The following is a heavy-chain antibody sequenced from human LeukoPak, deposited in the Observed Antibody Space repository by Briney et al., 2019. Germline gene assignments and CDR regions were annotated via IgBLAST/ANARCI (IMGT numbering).Heavy chain of an antibody. CDR3: ARSAVAGNYYFDY. Sequence: GASLKGSCKASGYTFTAYDMHWVRQAPGQGLEWMGWINPNSGGTNYAQKFQGRVSMTRDTSSSTAYMELRRLRSDDTAVYYCARSAVAGNYYFDYWGQGTLVTVSS. D-gene: IGHD6-19*01. CDR2: INPNSGGT. CDR1: GYTFTAYD. V-gene: IGHV1-2*02. J-gene: IGHJ4*02.